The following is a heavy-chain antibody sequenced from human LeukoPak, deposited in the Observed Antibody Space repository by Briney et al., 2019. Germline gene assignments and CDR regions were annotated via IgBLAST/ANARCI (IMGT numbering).Heavy chain of an antibody. Sequence: ASVKVCCKASGYSFNNFGISWVRQAPGEGLEWMGGISVYNGNTNYAQKLQGRVTMTTDTSTTTAYMELRSLRSDDTAVYYCARGEAAARHFDYWGQGTLVTVSS. V-gene: IGHV1-18*01. CDR3: ARGEAAARHFDY. D-gene: IGHD6-13*01. CDR1: GYSFNNFG. J-gene: IGHJ4*02. CDR2: ISVYNGNT.